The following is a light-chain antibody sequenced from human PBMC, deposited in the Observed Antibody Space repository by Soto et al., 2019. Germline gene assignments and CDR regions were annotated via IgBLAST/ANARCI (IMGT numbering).Light chain of an antibody. CDR1: SSNIGAGYD. J-gene: IGLJ2*01. CDR2: GNS. Sequence: QSVLTQPPSVSGAPGQRVTISCTGSSSNIGAGYDVHWYQQLPGTAPKLLIYGNSNRPSGVPDRFSGSKSGTSASLAITGLLAEDEADYYCQSYDSSDVVFGGGTKLTVL. V-gene: IGLV1-40*01. CDR3: QSYDSSDVV.